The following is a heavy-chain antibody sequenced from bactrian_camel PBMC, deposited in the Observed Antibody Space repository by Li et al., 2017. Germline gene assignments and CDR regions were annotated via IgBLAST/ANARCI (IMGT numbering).Heavy chain of an antibody. D-gene: IGHD5*01. CDR2: ITRGGDST. V-gene: IGHV3S31*01. J-gene: IGHJ4*01. Sequence: VQLVESGGGSVQAGGSLRLSCAASGYTFGSYAMSWVRQAPGKGLEWVSCITRGGDSTYYTDSVKGRFTISRDDAKNTLYLQLNSLKTEDTAMYYSAKGWGNSPIKGQGTQVTVS. CDR1: GYTFGSYA.